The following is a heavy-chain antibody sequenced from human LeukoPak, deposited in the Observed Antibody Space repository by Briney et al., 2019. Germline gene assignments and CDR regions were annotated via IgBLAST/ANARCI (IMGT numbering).Heavy chain of an antibody. D-gene: IGHD3-10*01. V-gene: IGHV3-21*01. CDR1: GFTFSSYS. CDR3: ARDRTYYYGSGSLNAFDI. CDR2: ISSSSSYI. J-gene: IGHJ3*02. Sequence: GGSLRLSCEASGFTFSSYSMNWVRQAPGKGLEWVSSISSSSSYIYYADSVKGRFTISRDNAKNSLYLKMNSLRAEDTAVYYCARDRTYYYGSGSLNAFDIWGQGTMVTVSS.